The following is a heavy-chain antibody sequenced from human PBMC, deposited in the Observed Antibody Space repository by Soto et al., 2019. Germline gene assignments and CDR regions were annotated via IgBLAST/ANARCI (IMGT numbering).Heavy chain of an antibody. D-gene: IGHD3-22*01. J-gene: IGHJ6*02. V-gene: IGHV4-30-4*01. CDR2: IYYSGST. CDR3: ARGPYYYDSSGYYEGGIGYYYYGMDV. CDR1: GGSISSGDYY. Sequence: QVQLQESGPGLVKPSQTLSLTCTVSGGSISSGDYYWSWIRQPPGKGLEWIGYIYYSGSTYYNPSLKSRVTISVDTSKNQFSLKLSSVTAADTAVYYCARGPYYYDSSGYYEGGIGYYYYGMDVWGQGTTVTVSS.